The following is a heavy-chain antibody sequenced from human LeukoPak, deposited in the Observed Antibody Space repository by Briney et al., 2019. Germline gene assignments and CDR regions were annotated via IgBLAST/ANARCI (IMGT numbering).Heavy chain of an antibody. D-gene: IGHD4-23*01. CDR3: AKGYYGGSATHFDS. CDR2: MSGSGGSGT. V-gene: IGHV3-23*01. CDR1: GFPFSTYA. J-gene: IGHJ4*02. Sequence: GSLSLSCAASGFPFSTYAMSWVRQAPGKGLERVSVMSGSGGSGTYYADSVKGRFTISRDNSKNTLYLQMNSLRAEDTALYYCAKGYYGGSATHFDSWGQGTLVTVSS.